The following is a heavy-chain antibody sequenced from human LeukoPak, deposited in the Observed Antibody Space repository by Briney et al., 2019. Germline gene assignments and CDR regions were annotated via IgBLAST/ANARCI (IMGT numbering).Heavy chain of an antibody. Sequence: SQTLSLTCTVSGGSISSGDYYWSWIRQPPGKGLEWIGYIYYSGSTYYNPSLKSRVTMSVDTSKNQFSLKLSSVTAADTAVYYCARYCSSTSCYTGSFDYWGQGTLVTVSS. CDR3: ARYCSSTSCYTGSFDY. J-gene: IGHJ4*02. CDR1: GGSISSGDYY. CDR2: IYYSGST. V-gene: IGHV4-30-4*08. D-gene: IGHD2-2*02.